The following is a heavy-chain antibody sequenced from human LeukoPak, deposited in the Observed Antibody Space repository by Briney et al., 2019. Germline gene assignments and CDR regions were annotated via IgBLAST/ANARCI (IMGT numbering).Heavy chain of an antibody. J-gene: IGHJ4*02. CDR1: GYTFTDYY. V-gene: IGHV1-2*02. CDR3: ARGISSGYGN. D-gene: IGHD6-25*01. CDR2: INPNSGGT. Sequence: VSVKVSCKASGYTFTDYYIHWVRQAPGQGLEFMGWINPNSGGTNYAQRFQGRVTMTRDTSILTSYMELTRLTSDDTAEYYCARGISSGYGNWGQGTLVTVSS.